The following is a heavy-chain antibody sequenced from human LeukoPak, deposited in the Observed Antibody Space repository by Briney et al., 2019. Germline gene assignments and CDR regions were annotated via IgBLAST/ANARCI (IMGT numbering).Heavy chain of an antibody. CDR1: GGSLSSYY. J-gene: IGHJ3*02. D-gene: IGHD2-15*01. CDR3: ARVKRGGSWSSGAFDI. CDR2: IYYSGST. V-gene: IGHV4-59*01. Sequence: SETLSLTCTVSGGSLSSYYWSWIRQPPGKGLEWIGYIYYSGSTNYNPSLKSRVTISVDTSKNQFSLKLSSATAADTAVYYCARVKRGGSWSSGAFDIWGQGTMVTVSS.